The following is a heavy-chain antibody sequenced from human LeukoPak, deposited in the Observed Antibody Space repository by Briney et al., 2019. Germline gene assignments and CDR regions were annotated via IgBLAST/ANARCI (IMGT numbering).Heavy chain of an antibody. V-gene: IGHV3-23*01. J-gene: IGHJ4*02. CDR2: ISGGGGRT. Sequence: GGCLRLSCATSGFTFSSYAMSWVRQAPGAGLEWVSVISGGGGRTYYADSLTGRFTIYRDNSKTTLYLQTNGLRAEDSAVFYCAKGSDLWFGETWGQGTLVTVSS. CDR3: AKGSDLWFGET. D-gene: IGHD3-10*01. CDR1: GFTFSSYA.